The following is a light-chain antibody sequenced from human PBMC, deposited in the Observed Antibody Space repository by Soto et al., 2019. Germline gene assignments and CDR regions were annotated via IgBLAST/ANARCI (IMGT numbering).Light chain of an antibody. CDR2: GAS. J-gene: IGKJ4*01. CDR3: QQFCGSPKLT. Sequence: IVLTQSPGTLSLSPGQTATLSCRASQTVSSSYLAWYQQRPGQPPRLLIYGASNRATGIPDRFSGSGSGTDFTLTISRLEPEDFAVYYCQQFCGSPKLTFGGGTKVEIK. CDR1: QTVSSSY. V-gene: IGKV3-20*01.